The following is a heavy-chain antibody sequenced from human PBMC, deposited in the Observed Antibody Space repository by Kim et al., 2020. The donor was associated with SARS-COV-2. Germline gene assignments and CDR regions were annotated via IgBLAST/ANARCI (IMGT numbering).Heavy chain of an antibody. Sequence: GGSLRLSCAASGFTFSSYAMSWVRQAPGKGLEWVSAISGSGGSTYYADSVKGRFTISRDNSKNTLYLQMNSLRAEDTAVYYCAKDPLYYDILTGYYPWPGPVLAFDYWGQGTLVTVSS. CDR2: ISGSGGST. CDR3: AKDPLYYDILTGYYPWPGPVLAFDY. D-gene: IGHD3-9*01. CDR1: GFTFSSYA. J-gene: IGHJ4*02. V-gene: IGHV3-23*01.